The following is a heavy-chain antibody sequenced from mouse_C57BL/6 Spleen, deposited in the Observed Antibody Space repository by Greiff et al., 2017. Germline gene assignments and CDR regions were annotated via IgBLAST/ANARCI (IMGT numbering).Heavy chain of an antibody. Sequence: VQLQQSGPELVKPGASVKISCKASGYTFTDYYMNWVKQSHGKSLEWIGDINPNNGGTSYNQKFKGKATLTVDKSSSTAYMELRSLTSEDAAVYYCASMVTTGGYAMDYWGQGTSVTVSS. D-gene: IGHD2-2*01. V-gene: IGHV1-26*01. CDR3: ASMVTTGGYAMDY. J-gene: IGHJ4*01. CDR2: INPNNGGT. CDR1: GYTFTDYY.